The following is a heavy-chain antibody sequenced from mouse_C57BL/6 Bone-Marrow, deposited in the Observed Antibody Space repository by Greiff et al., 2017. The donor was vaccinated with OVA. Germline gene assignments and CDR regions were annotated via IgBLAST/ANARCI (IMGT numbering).Heavy chain of an antibody. D-gene: IGHD1-1*01. CDR1: GYTFTDYY. CDR2: INPNNGGT. J-gene: IGHJ1*03. Sequence: VVKPGASVKISCKASGYTFTDYYMNWVKQSHGKSLEWIGDINPNNGGTSYNQKFKGKATLTVDKSSSTAYMELRSLTSEDSAVYYCARPLDYYGSSYWYFDVWGTGTTVTVSS. V-gene: IGHV1-26*01. CDR3: ARPLDYYGSSYWYFDV.